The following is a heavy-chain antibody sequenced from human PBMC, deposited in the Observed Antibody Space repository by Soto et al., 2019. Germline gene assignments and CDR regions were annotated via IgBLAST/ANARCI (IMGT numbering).Heavy chain of an antibody. Sequence: QVQLVQSGAEVKKPGSSVKVSCKATGGTFSSYAISWVRQAPGQGLEWMGGIIPIFGTANYAQKFQGRVRITADESKKKAYIELSSLRFEDTSGYYFAGELGEGTGCHYNNYGMEIWGQGTKVNGSS. CDR1: GGTFSSYA. CDR2: IIPIFGTA. D-gene: IGHD3-10*01. J-gene: IGHJ6*01. V-gene: IGHV1-69*01. CDR3: AGELGEGTGCHYNNYGMEI.